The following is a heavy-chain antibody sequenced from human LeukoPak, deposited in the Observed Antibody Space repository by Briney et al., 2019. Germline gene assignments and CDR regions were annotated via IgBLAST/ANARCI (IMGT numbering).Heavy chain of an antibody. J-gene: IGHJ6*02. CDR1: GFTFSSYW. CDR2: INSDGSST. CDR3: ARGREYSGYDEPYYYYGMDV. V-gene: IGHV3-74*01. D-gene: IGHD5-12*01. Sequence: GGSLRLSCAASGFTFSSYWMHWVRQAPGKGLVWVSRINSDGSSTSYADSVKGRFTISRDNAKNTLYLQMNSLRAEDTAVYYCARGREYSGYDEPYYYYGMDVWGQGTTVTVSS.